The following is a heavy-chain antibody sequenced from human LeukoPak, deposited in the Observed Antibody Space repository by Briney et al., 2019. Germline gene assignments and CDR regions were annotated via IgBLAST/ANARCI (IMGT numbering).Heavy chain of an antibody. CDR3: ARDPYSGHYGNDYYYYMDV. J-gene: IGHJ6*03. CDR2: ITSSSSYA. CDR1: GFTFSTYN. Sequence: GGSLRLSCEASGFTFSTYNMNWVRQAPGKRLEWVSSITSSSSYAFYADSVKGRFTISRDNAKSSLYLQMNDLRAEDTAVYYCARDPYSGHYGNDYYYYMDVWGKGTTVTISS. V-gene: IGHV3-21*01. D-gene: IGHD5-12*01.